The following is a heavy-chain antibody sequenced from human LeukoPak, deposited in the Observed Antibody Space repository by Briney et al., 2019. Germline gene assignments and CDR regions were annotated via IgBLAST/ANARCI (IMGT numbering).Heavy chain of an antibody. D-gene: IGHD3-9*01. CDR2: ISYDGSNK. Sequence: GGSLRLSCAALGFTFSSYTMHWVRQAPGKGLEWVAVISYDGSNKYYADSVKGRFTLSRDNSKNTLFLQMNSLRPEDTAVYYCARGPDYDILADYFDYWGQGTLVTVSS. J-gene: IGHJ4*02. CDR1: GFTFSSYT. CDR3: ARGPDYDILADYFDY. V-gene: IGHV3-30*04.